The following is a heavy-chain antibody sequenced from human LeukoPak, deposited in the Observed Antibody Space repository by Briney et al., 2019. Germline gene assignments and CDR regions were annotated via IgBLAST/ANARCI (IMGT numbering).Heavy chain of an antibody. Sequence: ASVKVSCKASGYTFTSCFIHCVRQAPGQGLEWMGVINPSGGSTSYAQKFQGRVTMTRDTSTSTVSMELSSLRFEDTAVYYCARGPYSGDWHFDFWGQGTLVTVSS. CDR2: INPSGGST. J-gene: IGHJ4*02. D-gene: IGHD6-19*01. V-gene: IGHV1-46*01. CDR1: GYTFTSCF. CDR3: ARGPYSGDWHFDF.